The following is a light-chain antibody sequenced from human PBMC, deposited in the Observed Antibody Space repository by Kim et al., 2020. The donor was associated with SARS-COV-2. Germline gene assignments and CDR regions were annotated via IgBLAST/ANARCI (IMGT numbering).Light chain of an antibody. CDR2: QDN. CDR3: QAWDSSTAV. CDR1: KLGDKY. V-gene: IGLV3-1*01. Sequence: SSELTQPPSVSVSPGQTASITCSGDKLGDKYACWYQQKPGQSPVLVIYQDNKRPSGIPERFSGSNSGNTATLTISGIQAMDEADYYCQAWDSSTAVFGGG. J-gene: IGLJ2*01.